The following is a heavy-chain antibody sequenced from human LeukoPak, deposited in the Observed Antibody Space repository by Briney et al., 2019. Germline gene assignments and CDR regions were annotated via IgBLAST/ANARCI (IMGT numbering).Heavy chain of an antibody. CDR1: GDSISSYC. Sequence: PSETLSLTCNVSGDSISSYCWTWIRQPAGKGLQWIGRIFTSGSTSYNPSLKSRLTISLDMSKNQFSLKLTSVTAADTAVYFCARGGGTLHYMDVWGKGTTVTISS. CDR3: ARGGGTLHYMDV. V-gene: IGHV4-4*07. J-gene: IGHJ6*03. CDR2: IFTSGST. D-gene: IGHD3-16*01.